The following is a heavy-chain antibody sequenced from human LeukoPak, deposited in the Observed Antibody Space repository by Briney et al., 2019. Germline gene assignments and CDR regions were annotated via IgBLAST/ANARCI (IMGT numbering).Heavy chain of an antibody. Sequence: GESLKISCKGSGYILTNYWIVWVRQMPGKGLEWMGIINPGDSDTRYSPSFQGQVTISADKSINTTYLQWSSLRASDTAMFYCARIKVAVGATTDYYYYMDVWGKGTTVTISS. D-gene: IGHD1-26*01. CDR1: GYILTNYW. CDR3: ARIKVAVGATTDYYYYMDV. V-gene: IGHV5-51*01. J-gene: IGHJ6*03. CDR2: INPGDSDT.